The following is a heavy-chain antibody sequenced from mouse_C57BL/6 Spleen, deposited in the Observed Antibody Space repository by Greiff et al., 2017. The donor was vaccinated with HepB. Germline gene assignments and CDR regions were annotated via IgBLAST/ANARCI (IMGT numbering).Heavy chain of an antibody. CDR3: TVITTVRYFDY. CDR1: GFTFSDAW. V-gene: IGHV6-6*01. CDR2: IRNKANNHAT. D-gene: IGHD1-1*01. J-gene: IGHJ2*01. Sequence: DVMLVESGGGLVQPGGSMKLSCAASGFTFSDAWMDWVRQSPEKGLEWVAEIRNKANNHATYYAESVKGRFTISRDDSKSSVYLQMNSLRAEDTGIYYCTVITTVRYFDYWGQGTTLTVSS.